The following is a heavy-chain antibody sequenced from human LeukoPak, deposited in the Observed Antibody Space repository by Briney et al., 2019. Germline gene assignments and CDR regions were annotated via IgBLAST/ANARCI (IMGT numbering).Heavy chain of an antibody. V-gene: IGHV3-23*01. CDR3: AKTPLGYSSEGAFDI. Sequence: GGSLRLSCAASEFTFSSYAMNWVRQAPGKGLEWISAISGSGDNTYYADSVKGRFTISRDNSKSTLYLQMNSLRAEDTAVYYCAKTPLGYSSEGAFDIWGQGTMVTVSS. D-gene: IGHD5-18*01. CDR2: ISGSGDNT. CDR1: EFTFSSYA. J-gene: IGHJ3*02.